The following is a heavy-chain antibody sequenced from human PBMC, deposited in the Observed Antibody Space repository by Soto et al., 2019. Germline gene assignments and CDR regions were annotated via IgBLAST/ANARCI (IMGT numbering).Heavy chain of an antibody. Sequence: XPTLSLPCAISGYCVSSNTAAWSLIRQSPSRGLAWLGRTYKSCKWYSDFAVSVNSRITINVDTSKNQFYLHLNSVTPEDTALYYCARYNRIAVGHDFWGQGTQVTVSS. J-gene: IGHJ4*02. V-gene: IGHV6-1*01. CDR1: GYCVSSNTAA. CDR3: ARYNRIAVGHDF. CDR2: TYKSCKWYS. D-gene: IGHD6-19*01.